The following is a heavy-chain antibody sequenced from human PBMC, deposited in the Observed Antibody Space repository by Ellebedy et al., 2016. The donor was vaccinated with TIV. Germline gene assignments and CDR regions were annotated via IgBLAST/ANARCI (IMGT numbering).Heavy chain of an antibody. Sequence: AASVKVTCKASGGTFSTYAISWVRQAPGQGLEWIGRIIPIPDITDYAQRFQGRVTITAYKSTSTAYMELSSLRSEDTAVYYCASDDYSNSDYWYFDLWGRGTLVTVSS. CDR1: GGTFSTYA. D-gene: IGHD4-11*01. CDR3: ASDDYSNSDYWYFDL. J-gene: IGHJ2*01. CDR2: IIPIPDIT. V-gene: IGHV1-69*04.